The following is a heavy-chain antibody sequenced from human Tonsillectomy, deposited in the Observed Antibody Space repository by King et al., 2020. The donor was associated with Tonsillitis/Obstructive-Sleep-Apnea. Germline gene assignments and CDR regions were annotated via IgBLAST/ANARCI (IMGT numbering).Heavy chain of an antibody. J-gene: IGHJ4*02. V-gene: IGHV4-59*01. CDR3: ASSEGYCSSTSCPFDY. Sequence: QLQESGPGLVKPSETLSLTCTVSGGSISSYYWSWIRQPPGKGRDWIGYIYYSGSANYNPSLKSRVTISLDTSKNQFSLKLSSVTAADTAVYYCASSEGYCSSTSCPFDYWGQGTLVTVSS. D-gene: IGHD2-2*01. CDR2: IYYSGSA. CDR1: GGSISSYY.